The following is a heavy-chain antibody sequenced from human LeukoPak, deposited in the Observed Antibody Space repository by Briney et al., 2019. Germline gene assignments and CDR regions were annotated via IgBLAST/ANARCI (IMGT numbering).Heavy chain of an antibody. J-gene: IGHJ3*02. CDR3: ARTKAAAGVDAFDI. D-gene: IGHD6-13*01. CDR2: IYYSGIT. CDR1: GGSITSYY. V-gene: IGHV4-59*01. Sequence: SETLSLTCTVSGGSITSYYWSWIRQPPGKGLEWIGYIYYSGITSYNPSLKSRVTISRHTSKNQFSLRLSSMTAADTAVYYCARTKAAAGVDAFDIWGQGTMVAVSS.